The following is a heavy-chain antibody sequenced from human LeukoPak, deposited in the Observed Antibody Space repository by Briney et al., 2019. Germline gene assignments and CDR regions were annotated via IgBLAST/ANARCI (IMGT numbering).Heavy chain of an antibody. V-gene: IGHV1-58*02. J-gene: IGHJ1*01. D-gene: IGHD1-26*01. CDR3: AAGIGSRPEYFHY. CDR2: IVVGSGNT. CDR1: GFTFTSSV. Sequence: SVKVSCKASGFTFTSSVMQWVRQARGQRLEWIGWIVVGSGNTNYAQRFQERVTITRDKSTSTAYMELSSLRSEDTAVYYCAAGIGSRPEYFHYWGQGTLVTVSS.